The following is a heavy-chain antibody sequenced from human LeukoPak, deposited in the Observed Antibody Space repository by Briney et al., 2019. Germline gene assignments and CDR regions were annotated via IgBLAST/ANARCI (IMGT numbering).Heavy chain of an antibody. D-gene: IGHD2-15*01. CDR3: ARAPLRGCSGGSCYKGGGAFDI. J-gene: IGHJ3*02. Sequence: SVKVSCKASGGTFSSYAISWVRQAPGQGLEWMGGIIPIFGTANYAQKFQGRVTITADESTSTAYMELSSLRSEDTAVYYCARAPLRGCSGGSCYKGGGAFDIWGQGTMVTVSS. V-gene: IGHV1-69*13. CDR2: IIPIFGTA. CDR1: GGTFSSYA.